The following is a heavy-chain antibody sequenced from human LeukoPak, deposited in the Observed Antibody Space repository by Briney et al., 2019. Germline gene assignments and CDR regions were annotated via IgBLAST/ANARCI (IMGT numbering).Heavy chain of an antibody. D-gene: IGHD6-19*01. J-gene: IGHJ5*02. CDR3: ARDQAVAGKGAFDP. V-gene: IGHV1-2*02. CDR1: GYTFTGYY. Sequence: ASVKVSCKASGYTFTGYYMHWVRQAPGQGLEWMGWINPDNGGTNYAQKFQGRVTMTRITSMSTLYMELSSLKSEDTAVYYCARDQAVAGKGAFDPWGQGTLVTVSS. CDR2: INPDNGGT.